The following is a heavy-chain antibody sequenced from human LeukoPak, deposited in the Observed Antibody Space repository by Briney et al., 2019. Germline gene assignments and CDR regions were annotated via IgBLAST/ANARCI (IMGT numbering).Heavy chain of an antibody. Sequence: SETLSLTCTVSGGSISSYYWSWIRQPPGKGLEWIGYIYYSGSTNYSPSLKSRVTISVDTSKNQFSLKLSSVTAADTAAYYCASFLPLTGLDYWGQGTLVTVSS. CDR3: ASFLPLTGLDY. CDR1: GGSISSYY. J-gene: IGHJ4*02. V-gene: IGHV4-59*08. D-gene: IGHD3-9*01. CDR2: IYYSGST.